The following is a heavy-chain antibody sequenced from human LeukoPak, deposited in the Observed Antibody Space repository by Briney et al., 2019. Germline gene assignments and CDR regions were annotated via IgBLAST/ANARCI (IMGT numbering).Heavy chain of an antibody. CDR3: AREGSSENTAMVKEALIYYYYYMDV. CDR1: GYTFTSYY. D-gene: IGHD5-18*01. Sequence: GASVKVSCKASGYTFTSYYMHWVRQAPGQGLEWMGWINPNSGGTNYAQKFQGRVTMTRDTSISTAYMELGSLRSEDTAVYYCAREGSSENTAMVKEALIYYYYYMDVWGKGTTVTVSS. V-gene: IGHV1-2*02. J-gene: IGHJ6*03. CDR2: INPNSGGT.